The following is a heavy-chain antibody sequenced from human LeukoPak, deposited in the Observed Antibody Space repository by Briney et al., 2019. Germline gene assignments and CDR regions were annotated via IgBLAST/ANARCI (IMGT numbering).Heavy chain of an antibody. D-gene: IGHD3-3*01. CDR1: GFTFSSYW. CDR2: IKQDGSEK. Sequence: GGSLRLSCAASGFTFSSYWLSWVRQAPGKGLEWVANIKQDGSEKYYVDSVKGRFTISRDNAKNLLYLQMNSLRAEDTAVYYCARDRARLRFSDYWGQGTLVTVSS. CDR3: ARDRARLRFSDY. J-gene: IGHJ4*02. V-gene: IGHV3-7*01.